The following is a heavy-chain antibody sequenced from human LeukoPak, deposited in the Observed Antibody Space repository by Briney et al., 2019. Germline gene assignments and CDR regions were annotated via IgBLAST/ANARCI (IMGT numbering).Heavy chain of an antibody. CDR2: ISSSSTI. D-gene: IGHD2-2*01. CDR3: AKDRMGYCSSTSCPNPSFDY. V-gene: IGHV3-48*01. J-gene: IGHJ4*02. Sequence: PGRSLRLSCAASGFTFSSYSMNWVRQAPGKGLEWVSYISSSSTIYYADSVKGRFTISRDNAKNSLYLQMNSLRAEDTAVYYCAKDRMGYCSSTSCPNPSFDYWGQGTLVTVSS. CDR1: GFTFSSYS.